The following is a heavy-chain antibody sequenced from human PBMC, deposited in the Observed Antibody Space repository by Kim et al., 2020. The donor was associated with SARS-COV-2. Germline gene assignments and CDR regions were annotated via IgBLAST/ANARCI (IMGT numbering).Heavy chain of an antibody. D-gene: IGHD2-2*02. Sequence: SETLSLTCTVSGGSISSGGYYWSWIRQHPGKGLEWIGYIYYSGSTYYNPSLKSRVTISVDTSKNQFSLKLSSVTAADTAVYYCAKYCSSTSCYNAFDIWGQGTMVTVSS. CDR3: AKYCSSTSCYNAFDI. J-gene: IGHJ3*02. CDR1: GGSISSGGYY. V-gene: IGHV4-31*03. CDR2: IYYSGST.